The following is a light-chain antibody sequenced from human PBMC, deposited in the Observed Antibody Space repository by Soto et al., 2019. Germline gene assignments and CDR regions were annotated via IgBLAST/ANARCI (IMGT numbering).Light chain of an antibody. J-gene: IGLJ3*02. V-gene: IGLV2-14*01. Sequence: QSVLTQPASVSGSPGQSITISCTGTSSDVGYYNYVSWYQQHPGKVPKLMIYEVSNRPSGISNRFSGPKSGNTASLTISGLQAEDEADYYCSSYTSSRTRVFGGGTKLTVL. CDR3: SSYTSSRTRV. CDR1: SSDVGYYNY. CDR2: EVS.